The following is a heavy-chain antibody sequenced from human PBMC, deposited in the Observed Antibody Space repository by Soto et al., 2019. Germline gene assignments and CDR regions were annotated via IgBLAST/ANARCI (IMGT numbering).Heavy chain of an antibody. CDR1: GGSISSGDYY. V-gene: IGHV4-30-4*01. D-gene: IGHD6-13*01. Sequence: SETLSLTCTVSGGSISSGDYYWSWIRQPPGKGLEWIGYIYYSGTTYYSPSLKSRVTISVDTSKNQFFLKLSSVTAADTAVYYCARTTTSSSWYVLHYWGQGTLVTVS. J-gene: IGHJ4*02. CDR3: ARTTTSSSWYVLHY. CDR2: IYYSGTT.